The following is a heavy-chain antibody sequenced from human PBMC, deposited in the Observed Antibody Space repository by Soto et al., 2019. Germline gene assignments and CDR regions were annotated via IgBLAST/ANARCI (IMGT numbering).Heavy chain of an antibody. D-gene: IGHD2-15*01. J-gene: IGHJ4*02. V-gene: IGHV1-3*01. CDR3: ARDQGLCSGGSCWGYFDY. CDR2: VNAANGNT. CDR1: GYTFTNNA. Sequence: ASVKVSCKASGYTFTNNAIHWVRQAPGQRLEWMGWVNAANGNTKYSQKFQGRVTITRDTSASTAYMELSSLRSEDTAVYYCARDQGLCSGGSCWGYFDYWGQGTLVTVSS.